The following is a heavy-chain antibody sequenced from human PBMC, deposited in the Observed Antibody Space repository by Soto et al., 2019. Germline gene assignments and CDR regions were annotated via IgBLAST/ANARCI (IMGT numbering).Heavy chain of an antibody. J-gene: IGHJ4*02. CDR1: GGSFNNYY. D-gene: IGHD3-10*01. Sequence: QVQLQQWGAGLLKPSETLSLTCGVYGGSFNNYYWNWIHQPPGKGLEWIGDINHSGGTNYNPSLKSRVTISVDTSKNQFSLRLSSVTAADTAVYYCARGRIVGSGANNYWGQGTLVTVSS. CDR2: INHSGGT. CDR3: ARGRIVGSGANNY. V-gene: IGHV4-34*01.